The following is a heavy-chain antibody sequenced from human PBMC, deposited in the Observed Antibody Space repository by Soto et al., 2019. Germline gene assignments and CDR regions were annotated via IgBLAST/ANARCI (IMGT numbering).Heavy chain of an antibody. CDR3: ATRPLLPGAP. Sequence: EVQLVESGGGLIQPEGSLRLSCAASGFTFSSNDMNWVRQAPGKGLEWVSLIYSSGSTSYADSVKGRFTISRDNSKTTLYLQMSSLRAEDTAVYYCATRPLLPGAPWGQGTMVTVSS. J-gene: IGHJ3*01. CDR2: IYSSGST. V-gene: IGHV3-53*01. CDR1: GFTFSSND. D-gene: IGHD3-22*01.